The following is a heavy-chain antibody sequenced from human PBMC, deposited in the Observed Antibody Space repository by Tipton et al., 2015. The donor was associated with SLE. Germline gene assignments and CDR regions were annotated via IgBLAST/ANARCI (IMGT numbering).Heavy chain of an antibody. V-gene: IGHV4-4*07. Sequence: TLSLTCSVSGDSITSYYWSWFRQSTGRGLEWIGRVYSSGSANYNPALISRVTMSVDTSKNQFSLKLTSLTAADTALYYCARNKAVAGTVIEYWGPGTLVTVSS. CDR1: GDSITSYY. D-gene: IGHD6-19*01. CDR3: ARNKAVAGTVIEY. J-gene: IGHJ4*02. CDR2: VYSSGSA.